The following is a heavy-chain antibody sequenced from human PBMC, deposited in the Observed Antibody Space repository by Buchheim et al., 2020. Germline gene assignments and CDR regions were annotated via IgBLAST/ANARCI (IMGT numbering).Heavy chain of an antibody. CDR3: AKARGGVVMETATD. D-gene: IGHD2-15*01. J-gene: IGHJ4*02. Sequence: EVQLLESGVGLVQPGGSMRLSCTASGFNFDTYAMTWVRQAPGKGLDWVSTVSGSGGFTYYADSVRGRFTISRDNSKNPVNLQMNSLRAEDTAVYYCAKARGGVVMETATDWGQGTL. CDR1: GFNFDTYA. V-gene: IGHV3-23*01. CDR2: VSGSGGFT.